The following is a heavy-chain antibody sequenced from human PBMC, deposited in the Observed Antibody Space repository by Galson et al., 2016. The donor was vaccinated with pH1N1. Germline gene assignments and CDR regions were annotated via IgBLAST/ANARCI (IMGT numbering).Heavy chain of an antibody. V-gene: IGHV3-7*01. J-gene: IGHJ4*02. D-gene: IGHD6-13*01. CDR1: ASTFSMYW. Sequence: SLRLSCAASASTFSMYWMNWVRQAPGKGLEWVANINQGGSQKYYVDSVKGRFTISRDNAKNSVYLQMNSLRVEDTAVYYCVRAIAAAASYWGQGTLVTVSS. CDR3: VRAIAAAASY. CDR2: INQGGSQK.